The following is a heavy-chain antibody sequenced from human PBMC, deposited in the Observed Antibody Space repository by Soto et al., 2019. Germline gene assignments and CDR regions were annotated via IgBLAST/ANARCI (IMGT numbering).Heavy chain of an antibody. CDR3: ARDGVGGTVFFGYLDY. CDR2: IRFDGSNI. D-gene: IGHD1-26*01. CDR1: EIIFSGYG. J-gene: IGHJ4*02. V-gene: IGHV3-33*01. Sequence: GGSLRLSCAVSEIIFSGYGMHWVRQAPGKGLEWVAVIRFDGSNIHYADSVKGRFTISRDNSKNTLYLQMDSLRAEDTAVYYCARDGVGGTVFFGYLDYWAQRALVTVSS.